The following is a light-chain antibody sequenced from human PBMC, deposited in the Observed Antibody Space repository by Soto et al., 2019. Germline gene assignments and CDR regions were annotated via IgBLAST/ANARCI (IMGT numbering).Light chain of an antibody. Sequence: DIQMTQSPSSLSASVGDRVTITCRASQSISSYLNWYQQKPGKAPKLLIYAASSLQSGVPSRFSGSGSGTDVTLTISSLQPEDFATYSCQQSYSTPPSFGQRTKLEIK. J-gene: IGKJ2*01. V-gene: IGKV1-39*01. CDR1: QSISSY. CDR2: AAS. CDR3: QQSYSTPPS.